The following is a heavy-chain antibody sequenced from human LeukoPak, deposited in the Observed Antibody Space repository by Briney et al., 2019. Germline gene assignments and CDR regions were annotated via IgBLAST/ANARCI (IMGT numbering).Heavy chain of an antibody. D-gene: IGHD3-10*01. Sequence: SETLSLTCTVSGASIGGYWNWIRQPPGKGLEWIGYIYYSGSTNYNPSLKSRVTISVDTSKNQFSLKLSSVTAADTAVYYCARGIRGDYRGQGTLVTVSS. CDR2: IYYSGST. V-gene: IGHV4-59*12. CDR1: GASIGGY. CDR3: ARGIRGDY. J-gene: IGHJ4*02.